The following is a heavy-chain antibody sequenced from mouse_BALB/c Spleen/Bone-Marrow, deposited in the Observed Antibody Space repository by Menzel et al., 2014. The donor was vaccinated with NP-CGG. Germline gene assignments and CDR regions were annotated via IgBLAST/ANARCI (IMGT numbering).Heavy chain of an antibody. CDR2: VDPSDGYT. CDR1: GYTSTTYW. Sequence: QVQLQQSGAELVTPGASVKLSCKASGYTSTTYWMHWVKQRPGHGLEWIGQVDPSDGYTNYSQMFKGKATLTVDKSSSTAYMQLSSLSSEDSAVYYCARGGDNSAWFAYWGQGTLVTVSA. CDR3: ARGGDNSAWFAY. V-gene: IGHV1-69*02. J-gene: IGHJ3*01. D-gene: IGHD1-3*01.